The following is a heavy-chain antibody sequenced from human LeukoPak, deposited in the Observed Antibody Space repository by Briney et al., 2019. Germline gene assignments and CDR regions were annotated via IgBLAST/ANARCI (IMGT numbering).Heavy chain of an antibody. J-gene: IGHJ5*02. Sequence: SETLSLTCAVYGGSFSGYYWSWIRQPPGKGLEWIGEINHSGSTNYNPSLKSRVTISVDTSKNQFSLKLSSVTAADTAVYYCARRGRLLWFGEYGRWFDPWGQGTLVTVSS. CDR2: INHSGST. V-gene: IGHV4-34*01. CDR3: ARRGRLLWFGEYGRWFDP. CDR1: GGSFSGYY. D-gene: IGHD3-10*01.